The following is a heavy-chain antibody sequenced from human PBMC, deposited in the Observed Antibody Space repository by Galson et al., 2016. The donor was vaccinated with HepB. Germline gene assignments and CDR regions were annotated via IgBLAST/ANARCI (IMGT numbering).Heavy chain of an antibody. CDR3: ARRRNYYDSSGYYYDYFDP. J-gene: IGHJ5*02. CDR2: IYYSGST. D-gene: IGHD3-22*01. V-gene: IGHV4-59*08. CDR1: GGSISSYY. Sequence: ETLSLTCTVSGGSISSYYWSWIRQPPGKGLEWIGDIYYSGSTNYSPSLKSRVTISVDTSKNQFSLKLSSVTAADTAVYYCARRRNYYDSSGYYYDYFDPWGQGTQVTVSS.